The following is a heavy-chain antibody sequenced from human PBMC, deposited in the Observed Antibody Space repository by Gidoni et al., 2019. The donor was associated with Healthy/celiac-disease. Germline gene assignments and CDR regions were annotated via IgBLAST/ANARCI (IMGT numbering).Heavy chain of an antibody. CDR3: ARVWGAYYGSGSGQGKYYYYGMDV. CDR2: INAGNGNT. V-gene: IGHV1-3*01. D-gene: IGHD3-10*01. CDR1: GYTFTSYA. Sequence: QVQLVQSGAEVKKPGASVKVSCKASGYTFTSYAMHWVRQAPGKRLEWMGWINAGNGNTKYSQKFQGRVTITRDTSASTAYMELSSLRSEDTAVYYCARVWGAYYGSGSGQGKYYYYGMDVWGQGTTVTVSS. J-gene: IGHJ6*02.